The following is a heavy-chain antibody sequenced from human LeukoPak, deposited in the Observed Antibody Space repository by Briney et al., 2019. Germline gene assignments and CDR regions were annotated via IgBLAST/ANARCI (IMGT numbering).Heavy chain of an antibody. CDR3: ARESSDSFYYDSSGYYP. D-gene: IGHD3-22*01. J-gene: IGHJ5*02. CDR1: GYSFTSYW. CDR2: IYPGDSDT. V-gene: IGHV5-51*01. Sequence: GESLKISCKGSGYSFTSYWIGRVRQMPGKGLEWMGIIYPGDSDTRYSPSFQGQVTISADKSISTAYLQWSSLKASDTAMYYCARESSDSFYYDSSGYYPWGQGTLVTVSS.